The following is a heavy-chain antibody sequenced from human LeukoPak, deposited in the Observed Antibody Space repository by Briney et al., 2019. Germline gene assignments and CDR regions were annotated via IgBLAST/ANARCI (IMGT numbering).Heavy chain of an antibody. Sequence: GRSLRLSCAASGFTFSSYGMHWVRQAPGKGLEWVAVISYDGSNKYYADSVKGRFTISRDNSKNTLYLQMNSLRAEDTAVYYCAKDRSSSWRLGMDVWGQGTTVTVSS. CDR3: AKDRSSSWRLGMDV. D-gene: IGHD6-13*01. J-gene: IGHJ6*02. V-gene: IGHV3-30*18. CDR2: ISYDGSNK. CDR1: GFTFSSYG.